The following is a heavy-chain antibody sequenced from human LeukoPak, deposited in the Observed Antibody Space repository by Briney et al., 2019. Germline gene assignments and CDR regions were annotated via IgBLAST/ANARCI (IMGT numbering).Heavy chain of an antibody. J-gene: IGHJ4*02. D-gene: IGHD3-22*01. CDR1: GGTSNSHA. V-gene: IGHV1-69*04. CDR3: ATTNDGGGYQWGDFFDF. Sequence: SVKVSCRASGGTSNSHAISWVRQAPGQGLEWMGRIIPNLGTTNRAQNFQDRVTLTADKSTNTAYMELTSLTSDDTAVYYCATTNDGGGYQWGDFFDFWGQGTLVTVSS. CDR2: IIPNLGTT.